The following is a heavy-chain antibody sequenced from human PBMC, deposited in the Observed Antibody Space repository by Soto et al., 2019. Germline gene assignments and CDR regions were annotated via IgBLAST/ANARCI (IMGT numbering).Heavy chain of an antibody. V-gene: IGHV3-23*01. CDR2: ISAGGDMT. Sequence: DVQLLESGGNLVQPGGSLTLSCSASGFTFSSYAMSWVRQAPGKGLEWVSSISAGGDMTYNSDSVKGRFTISRDNANNAMFLKMLNLRIEATALYYCARGDRGGSGSPATSYYSGWDVWGQGAAVTVS. CDR3: ARGDRGGSGSPATSYYSGWDV. J-gene: IGHJ6*02. CDR1: GFTFSSYA. D-gene: IGHD3-10*01.